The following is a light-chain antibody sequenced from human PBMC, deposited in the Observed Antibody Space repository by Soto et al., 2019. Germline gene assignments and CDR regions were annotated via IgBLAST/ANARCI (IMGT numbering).Light chain of an antibody. CDR3: QQYGSSAIT. J-gene: IGKJ5*01. V-gene: IGKV3-20*01. CDR1: ETVSSNY. CDR2: GAS. Sequence: EIVLTQSPGTLSLSPGEGAPLSYRASETVSSNYLAWYQQRPGQAPRLLIHGASSRATGIPDRFSGSGSGTDFTLIISRLEPADFAVYYCQQYGSSAITFGQGTRLEIK.